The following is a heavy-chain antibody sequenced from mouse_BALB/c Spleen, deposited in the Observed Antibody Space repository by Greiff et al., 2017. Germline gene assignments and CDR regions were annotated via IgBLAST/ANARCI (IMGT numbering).Heavy chain of an antibody. CDR3: AILGTTVVAPLGY. V-gene: IGHV3-6*02. Sequence: VQLKESGPGLVKPSQSLSLTCSVTGYSITSGYYWNWIRQFPGNKLEWMGYISYDGSNNYNPSLKNRISITRDTSKNQFFLKLNSVTTEDTATYYCAILGTTVVAPLGYWGQGTTLTVSS. CDR1: GYSITSGYY. CDR2: ISYDGSN. J-gene: IGHJ2*01. D-gene: IGHD1-1*01.